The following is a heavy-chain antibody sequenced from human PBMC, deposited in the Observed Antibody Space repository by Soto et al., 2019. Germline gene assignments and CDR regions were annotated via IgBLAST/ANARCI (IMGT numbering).Heavy chain of an antibody. J-gene: IGHJ4*02. V-gene: IGHV4-30-4*01. CDR1: GASVRSNEHY. D-gene: IGHD5-18*01. CDR3: VSTDVETAMEYYFDY. Sequence: QVQLQESGPKLVKPSQTLSLTCSVSGASVRSNEHYWGWIRQPPGKGLEWIGYIYYSGTTYSNPSLRSRVSISTDTSNNQFSLKLSSVTAADTAVYYCVSTDVETAMEYYFDYWGQGTLVTVSS. CDR2: IYYSGTT.